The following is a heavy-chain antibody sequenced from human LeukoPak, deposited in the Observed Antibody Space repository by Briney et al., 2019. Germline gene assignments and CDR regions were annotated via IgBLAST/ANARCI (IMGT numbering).Heavy chain of an antibody. CDR1: GFTFSSYS. CDR3: ARGRTGIAAAGKRADDAFDI. D-gene: IGHD6-13*01. CDR2: ISSSSSYI. Sequence: GGSLRLSCAASGFTFSSYSMNWVRQAPGKGLEWVSSISSSSSYIYYADSVKGRFTISRDNAKNSLYLQMNSLRAEDAAVYYCARGRTGIAAAGKRADDAFDIWGQGTMVTVSS. J-gene: IGHJ3*02. V-gene: IGHV3-21*01.